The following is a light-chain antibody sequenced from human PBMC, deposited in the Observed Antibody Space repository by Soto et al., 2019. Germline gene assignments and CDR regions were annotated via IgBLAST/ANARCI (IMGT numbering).Light chain of an antibody. CDR3: QQYYSFPIT. Sequence: DIQSTRSTSSKSPSVLQRLTITCRASQSISTYLHWYQQKPGTAPKLLIYATSNLQSGVPSRFSGSGSGTDFTLTISCLQSEDFATYYCQQYYSFPITFGQGTRLEIK. V-gene: IGKV1-39*01. CDR2: ATS. CDR1: QSISTY. J-gene: IGKJ5*01.